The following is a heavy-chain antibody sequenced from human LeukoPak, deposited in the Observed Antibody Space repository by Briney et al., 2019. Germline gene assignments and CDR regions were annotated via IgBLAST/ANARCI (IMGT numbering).Heavy chain of an antibody. CDR3: ARDLNTSPDDYGDYAPQFGDYYYYYMDV. Sequence: GESLKISCKGPGYNFTSYWIGWVRQMPGKGLEWMGIIYPGDSDTRYSPSFQGQVTISADKSISTAYLQWSSLKASDTAMYYCARDLNTSPDDYGDYAPQFGDYYYYYMDVWGKGTTVTISS. V-gene: IGHV5-51*01. CDR2: IYPGDSDT. CDR1: GYNFTSYW. J-gene: IGHJ6*03. D-gene: IGHD4-17*01.